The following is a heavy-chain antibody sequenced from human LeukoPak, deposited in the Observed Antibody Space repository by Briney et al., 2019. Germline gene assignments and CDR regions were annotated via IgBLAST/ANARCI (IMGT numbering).Heavy chain of an antibody. V-gene: IGHV4-4*02. CDR1: GGSISSNNW. J-gene: IGHJ6*03. D-gene: IGHD3-10*01. CDR3: ARDIITMVRGEYYMDV. Sequence: SETLSLTCAVSGGSISSNNWWSWVRQPPGKGLEWIGEIYHSGSTNYNPSLKSRVTISVDKSKNQFSLKLSSVTAADTAVYYCARDIITMVRGEYYMDVWGKGTTVTVSS. CDR2: IYHSGST.